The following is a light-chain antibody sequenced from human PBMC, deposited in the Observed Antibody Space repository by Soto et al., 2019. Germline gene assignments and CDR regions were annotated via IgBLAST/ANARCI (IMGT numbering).Light chain of an antibody. CDR2: KAS. CDR3: QQYETYYT. Sequence: DIQMTQSPSTLSASVGGRVTITCRASQSISTWLAWYQQKPGKAPNLLIYKASNLETGVPSRFSGSGSGTEFTLTISGLQRDDFATYYCQQYETYYTFGQGTKLEIK. CDR1: QSISTW. V-gene: IGKV1-5*03. J-gene: IGKJ2*01.